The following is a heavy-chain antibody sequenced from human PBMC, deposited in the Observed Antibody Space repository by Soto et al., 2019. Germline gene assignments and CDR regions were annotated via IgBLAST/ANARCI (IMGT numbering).Heavy chain of an antibody. Sequence: GGSLRLSCAASGFTFSSYWMHWVRQAPGKGLEWVSCISSSSSNIYYADSVKGRFTISRDNAKNSLYLQMNSLRAEDTAVYYCPGYSRGPSNDAFDIWGQGTMVTVSS. CDR2: ISSSSSNI. J-gene: IGHJ3*02. D-gene: IGHD6-19*01. V-gene: IGHV3-21*01. CDR1: GFTFSSYW. CDR3: PGYSRGPSNDAFDI.